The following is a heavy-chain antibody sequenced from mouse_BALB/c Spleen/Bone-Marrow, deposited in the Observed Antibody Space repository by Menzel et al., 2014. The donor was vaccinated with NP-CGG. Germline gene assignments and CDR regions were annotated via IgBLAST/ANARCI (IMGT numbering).Heavy chain of an antibody. CDR2: IDPANGNT. V-gene: IGHV14-3*02. Sequence: EVKVEESGAELVKPGASVKLSCTASGFNIKDTYMHWVKQRPEQGLEWIGRIDPANGNTKYDPKFQGKATITADTSSNTAYLQLSSLTSEDTAVYYCAYGSSYDFFDYRGQGTTLTVSS. CDR3: AYGSSYDFFDY. CDR1: GFNIKDTY. J-gene: IGHJ2*01. D-gene: IGHD1-1*01.